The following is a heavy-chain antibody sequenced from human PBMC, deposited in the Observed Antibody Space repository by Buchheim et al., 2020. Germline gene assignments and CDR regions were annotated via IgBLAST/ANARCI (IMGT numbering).Heavy chain of an antibody. J-gene: IGHJ6*02. D-gene: IGHD1-1*01. V-gene: IGHV3-30*04. CDR2: ISFAASPD. Sequence: QVQLVESGGGVVQPGGSLRLSCAASGFTFSTTVMHWVRQPPGKGLDWVANISFAASPDYYADAVKGRFTISRDNSKNTLYLQMNSLRAEDTAIYYCTKVERQRVSFYYYGMDVWGQGTT. CDR1: GFTFSTTV. CDR3: TKVERQRVSFYYYGMDV.